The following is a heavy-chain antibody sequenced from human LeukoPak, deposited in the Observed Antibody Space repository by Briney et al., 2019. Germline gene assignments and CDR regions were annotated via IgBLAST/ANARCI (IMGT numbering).Heavy chain of an antibody. D-gene: IGHD6-13*01. CDR3: AAGQSSSWDYYFDY. J-gene: IGHJ4*02. CDR2: MNPNSGNT. Sequence: ASVKVSCKASGYTFTSYDINWVRQATGQGLEWIGWMNPNSGNTGYAQKFQGRVTMTKNTSISTAYMELSRLRSDDAAVYYCAAGQSSSWDYYFDYWGQGTLVTVSS. CDR1: GYTFTSYD. V-gene: IGHV1-8*01.